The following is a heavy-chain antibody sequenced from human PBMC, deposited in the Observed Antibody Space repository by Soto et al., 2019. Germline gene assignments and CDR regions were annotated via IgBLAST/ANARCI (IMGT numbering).Heavy chain of an antibody. CDR1: GGSFSGYY. V-gene: IGHV4-34*01. Sequence: QVQLQQWGAGLLKPSETLSLTCAVYGGSFSGYYWSWIRQPPGKGLEWIGEINHSGSTNYNPSLKSRVTISVDMSKNQFSLKLSSVTAADTAVYYCARVGCVVVVAATGGAFDIWGQGTMITVSS. CDR3: ARVGCVVVVAATGGAFDI. CDR2: INHSGST. J-gene: IGHJ3*02. D-gene: IGHD2-15*01.